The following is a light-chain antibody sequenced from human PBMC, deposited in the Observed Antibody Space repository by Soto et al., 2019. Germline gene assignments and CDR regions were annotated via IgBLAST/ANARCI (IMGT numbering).Light chain of an antibody. J-gene: IGKJ1*01. CDR3: QQYNSYST. V-gene: IGKV1-5*01. Sequence: IQITQSPSTLSGSVGDRVTITCRASQTISSWLAWYQQKPGKAPKLLIYDASSLESGVPSRFSGSGSGTEFTLTISSLQPDDFATYYCQQYNSYSTFGQGTKV. CDR2: DAS. CDR1: QTISSW.